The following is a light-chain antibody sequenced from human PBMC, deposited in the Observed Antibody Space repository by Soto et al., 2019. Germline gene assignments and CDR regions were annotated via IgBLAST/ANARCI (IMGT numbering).Light chain of an antibody. J-gene: IGKJ1*01. CDR2: AAS. Sequence: DIQMTQSPSSLSASVGDRVTITCRASQSISSYLNWYQQKPGKAPKLLIYAASSLQSGVLSRFTGSGSGADFTLTISSLQPEDFATYFSQESYSTPCTFGQGTKVEIK. CDR1: QSISSY. CDR3: QESYSTPCT. V-gene: IGKV1-39*01.